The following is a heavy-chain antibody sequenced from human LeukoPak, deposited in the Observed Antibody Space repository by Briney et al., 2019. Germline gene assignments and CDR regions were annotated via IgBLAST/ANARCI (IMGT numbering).Heavy chain of an antibody. CDR3: TKDVCCGYYYSHYYFDD. J-gene: IGHJ4*02. CDR1: GFTLEEYA. V-gene: IGHV3-43*02. D-gene: IGHD3-22*01. Sequence: PVGSLRLSCVASGFTLEEYAMHCGRPAPGEGLECVSLIIGDGGSTYYADSVRGRFSISRDNSKNSLYMYMNSLRTEKTALYYITKDVCCGYYYSHYYFDDWGKGTMVTVSS. CDR2: IIGDGGST.